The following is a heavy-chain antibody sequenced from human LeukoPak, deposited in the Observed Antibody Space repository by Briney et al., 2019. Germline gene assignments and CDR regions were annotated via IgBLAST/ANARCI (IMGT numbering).Heavy chain of an antibody. CDR2: INHSGST. Sequence: SETLSLTCAVYGGSFSGYYWSWLRQPPGKGLEWIGKINHSGSTNHNPSLKSRVTISVDTSKNQFSLKLSSVTAADTAVYYCARGPQRIGYKGALSGYWGQGTLVTVSS. CDR3: ARGPQRIGYKGALSGY. J-gene: IGHJ4*02. CDR1: GGSFSGYY. D-gene: IGHD5-24*01. V-gene: IGHV4-34*01.